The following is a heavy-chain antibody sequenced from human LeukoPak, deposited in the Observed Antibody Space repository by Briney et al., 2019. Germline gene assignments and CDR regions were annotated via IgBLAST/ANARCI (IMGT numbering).Heavy chain of an antibody. CDR1: GFTFSSYA. J-gene: IGHJ4*02. CDR3: AKAQDYYYGSGNYFDC. D-gene: IGHD3-10*01. V-gene: IGHV3-23*01. CDR2: ISGSGAGT. Sequence: PGGSLRLSCAASGFTFSSYAMNWVRQAPGKGLEWVSAISGSGAGTYYADSVKGRFTISRDNSKNTLYLQMNSLRAEDTAVYYCAKAQDYYYGSGNYFDCWGQGTLVTVSS.